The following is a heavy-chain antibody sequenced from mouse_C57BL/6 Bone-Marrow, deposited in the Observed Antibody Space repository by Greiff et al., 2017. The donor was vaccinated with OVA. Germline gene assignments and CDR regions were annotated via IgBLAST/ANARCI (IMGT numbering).Heavy chain of an antibody. Sequence: QVQLQQPGAELVKPGASVKLSCKASGYTFTSYWMQWVKQRPGQGLEWIGEIDPSDSYTNYNQKFKGKATLPVDPSSSTAYMQLSSLTSEDSAVYYCAGSGLLSFAYWGRGTLVTVSA. CDR3: AGSGLLSFAY. J-gene: IGHJ3*01. CDR1: GYTFTSYW. V-gene: IGHV1-50*01. CDR2: IDPSDSYT. D-gene: IGHD3-1*01.